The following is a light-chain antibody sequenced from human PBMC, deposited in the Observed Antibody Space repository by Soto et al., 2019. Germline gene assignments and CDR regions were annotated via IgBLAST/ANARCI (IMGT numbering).Light chain of an antibody. CDR3: AAWDDSLNGVV. CDR1: SSNIGSNS. CDR2: SSN. Sequence: QSVLTQPPSASGTPGQRVTISCSGSSSNIGSNSVNWYQQLPGTAPKLLMYSSNQRPSGVPDRFSGSESGTSASLAISGLQSEDEADYYYAAWDDSLNGVVFGGGTKLTVL. J-gene: IGLJ2*01. V-gene: IGLV1-44*01.